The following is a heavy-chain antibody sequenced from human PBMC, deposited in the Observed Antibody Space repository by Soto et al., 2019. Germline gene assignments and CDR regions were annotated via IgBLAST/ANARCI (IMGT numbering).Heavy chain of an antibody. CDR1: GFSFSNYA. CDR2: ITGSGVIT. CDR3: AKDQVVEGQYYGPSELFF. V-gene: IGHV3-23*01. Sequence: GGSLRLSCAASGFSFSNYAINWVRQAPGKGLEWVSAITGSGVITYYADSVKGRFIISRDNSKNTLYVQMNSLRAEDTAVYYCAKDQVVEGQYYGPSELFFWGLGTLVTVSS. D-gene: IGHD3-10*01. J-gene: IGHJ4*02.